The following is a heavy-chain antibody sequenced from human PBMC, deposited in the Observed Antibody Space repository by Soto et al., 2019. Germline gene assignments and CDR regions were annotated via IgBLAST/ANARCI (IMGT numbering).Heavy chain of an antibody. CDR2: ISYDGGNK. J-gene: IGHJ6*02. Sequence: GGSLRLSGAASGFTSSSYTIAWVRQAPGKGLESVARISYDGGNKYYADSVKGGFTISRDNSKNTLYLQMNSLRAEDTAVYYCARDNGYSHGHGMDVWGQGTTVTASS. CDR1: GFTSSSYT. CDR3: ARDNGYSHGHGMDV. V-gene: IGHV3-30-3*01. D-gene: IGHD5-18*01.